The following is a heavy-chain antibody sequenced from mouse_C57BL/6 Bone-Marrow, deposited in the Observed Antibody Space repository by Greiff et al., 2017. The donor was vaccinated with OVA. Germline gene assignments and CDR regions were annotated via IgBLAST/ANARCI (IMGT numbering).Heavy chain of an antibody. Sequence: VQLQQSGAELARPGASVKLSCKASGYTFTSYGISWVKQRTGQGLEWIGEIYPRSGNTYYNEKFKGKATLTADKSSSTAYMELRSLTSEDSAVYFCALITTVVAKGAYYFDYWGQGTTLTVSS. CDR2: IYPRSGNT. V-gene: IGHV1-81*01. D-gene: IGHD1-1*01. J-gene: IGHJ2*01. CDR1: GYTFTSYG. CDR3: ALITTVVAKGAYYFDY.